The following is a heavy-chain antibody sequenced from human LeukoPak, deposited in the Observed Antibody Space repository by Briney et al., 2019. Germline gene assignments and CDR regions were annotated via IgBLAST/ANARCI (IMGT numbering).Heavy chain of an antibody. CDR3: ARVGYNWKPFDY. CDR1: GYTFTSYY. V-gene: IGHV1-46*01. CDR2: INPSGGST. J-gene: IGHJ4*02. Sequence: ASVKVSCKASGYTFTSYYMHWVRQAPGQGLEWMGIINPSGGSTSYAQKFQGRVTMTRDTSTSTVYMELSSLRSEDTAVCYCARVGYNWKPFDYWGQGTLVTVSS. D-gene: IGHD1-1*01.